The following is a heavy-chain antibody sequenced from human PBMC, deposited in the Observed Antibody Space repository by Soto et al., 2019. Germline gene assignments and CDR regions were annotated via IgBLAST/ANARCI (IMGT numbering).Heavy chain of an antibody. J-gene: IGHJ4*02. D-gene: IGHD3-22*01. CDR2: IKSKIDGGTI. V-gene: IGHV3-15*01. CDR3: SYYHDSSGVTHFDY. Sequence: SLRLSCVASGFTFSHAWMNWVRQAPGKGLEWVGRIKSKIDGGTIDYAAPVKDRLSISRDDSTNSLYLQMNSLKSEDTAIYYCSYYHDSSGVTHFDYWGQGTKVTVSS. CDR1: GFTFSHAW.